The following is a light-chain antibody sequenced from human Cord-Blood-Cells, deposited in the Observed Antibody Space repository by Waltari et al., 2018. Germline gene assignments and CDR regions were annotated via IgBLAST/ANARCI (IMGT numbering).Light chain of an antibody. Sequence: IVLTQSPGTLSLSPGERATLSCRASQRVSSSYLAWYQQKPGQAPRLLIYGASSRATGIPDRFSGSGSGTDFTLTISRLEPEDCAVYYCQQYGSSPLLTFGGGTKVEIK. CDR3: QQYGSSPLLT. CDR2: GAS. V-gene: IGKV3-20*01. J-gene: IGKJ4*01. CDR1: QRVSSSY.